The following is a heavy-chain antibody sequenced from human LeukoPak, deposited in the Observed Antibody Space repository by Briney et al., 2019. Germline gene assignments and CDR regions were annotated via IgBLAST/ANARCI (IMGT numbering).Heavy chain of an antibody. D-gene: IGHD3-22*01. J-gene: IGHJ4*02. CDR3: ARGLDSRKLGY. CDR2: SHPSGML. Sequence: SQTLSLTCTVSGASFNGDDQYWNWIRQSPGKGLEWIGSSHPSGMLYNNPSLESRVTMSRDTSKNQFSLNLNSVTAADTAVYFCARGLDSRKLGYWGQGILVTVSS. V-gene: IGHV4-31*03. CDR1: GASFNGDDQY.